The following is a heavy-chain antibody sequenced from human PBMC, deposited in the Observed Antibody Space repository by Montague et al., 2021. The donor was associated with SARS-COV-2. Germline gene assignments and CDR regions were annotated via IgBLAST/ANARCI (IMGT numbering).Heavy chain of an antibody. V-gene: IGHV4-59*11. J-gene: IGHJ5*02. Sequence: SETLSLTCTVSGGSMSDHYWAWIRQPPGKGLEWLAYIYYSGGINSNASLKSRASMSVDTSKNQFSLKLTSVTAADTAVYYCARAVSVRRAVNWFDPWGQGTLVIVSS. CDR1: GGSMSDHY. CDR2: IYYSGGI. CDR3: ARAVSVRRAVNWFDP. D-gene: IGHD3-10*01.